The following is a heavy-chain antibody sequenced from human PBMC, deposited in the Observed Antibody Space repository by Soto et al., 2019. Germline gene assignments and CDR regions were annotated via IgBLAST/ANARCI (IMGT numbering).Heavy chain of an antibody. D-gene: IGHD6-13*01. CDR2: ISNDGTDQ. V-gene: IGHV3-30*03. CDR1: GFTFGNFG. CDR3: ARGCSGGTNCFYFDF. Sequence: QVQLVESGGGVVQPGRSLRLSCAASGFTFGNFGIHWVRQAPGKGLEWVADISNDGTDQYYADSVKGRFTISRDNSKNTLYRQMNSLRAEDTAVYYCARGCSGGTNCFYFDFWGQGILVTVSS. J-gene: IGHJ4*02.